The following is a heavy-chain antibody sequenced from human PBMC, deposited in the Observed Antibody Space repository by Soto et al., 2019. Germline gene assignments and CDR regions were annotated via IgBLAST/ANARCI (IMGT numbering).Heavy chain of an antibody. V-gene: IGHV1-24*01. CDR1: GYTLTELS. CDR2: FDPEYGET. CDR3: ASYYDLWSGYSCDH. J-gene: IGHJ5*02. Sequence: ASVKVSCKVSGYTLTELSMHWVRQAPGKGLEWMGGFDPEYGETIYAQKFQGRVTMTEETSTDTAYMELSSLRSEDTAVYYCASYYDLWSGYSCDHWAQETLLNVSS. D-gene: IGHD3-3*01.